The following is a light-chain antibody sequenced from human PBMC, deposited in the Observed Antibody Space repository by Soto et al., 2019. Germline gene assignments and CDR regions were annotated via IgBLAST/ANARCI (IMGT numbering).Light chain of an antibody. CDR2: GAS. Sequence: VMTQSPTXLXVSPGXTATLSXRASHSVXXNLAWYQQNPGQAPRLLIYGASTRATGVPARFSGSGSATQFTLTISSLQSEDFGFYYCQQYKQWPVAFGGGTKVEIK. CDR3: QQYKQWPVA. CDR1: HSVXXN. J-gene: IGKJ4*01. V-gene: IGKV3-15*01.